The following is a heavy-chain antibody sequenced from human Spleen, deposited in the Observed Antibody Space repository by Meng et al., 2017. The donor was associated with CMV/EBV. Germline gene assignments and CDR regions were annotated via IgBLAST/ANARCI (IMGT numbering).Heavy chain of an antibody. CDR3: ARQKCVGLVVSSCSTSFDY. D-gene: IGHD2-2*02. V-gene: IGHV1-46*01. Sequence: GESLKISCQGSGYTFTNYWIGWVRQMPGKGLEWMGIINPSGGSTTYVQRFQGRVTMTRDTSTSTVYMELRGLRSDDTAVYYCARQKCVGLVVSSCSTSFDYWGQGTLVTVSS. J-gene: IGHJ4*02. CDR1: GYTFTNYW. CDR2: INPSGGST.